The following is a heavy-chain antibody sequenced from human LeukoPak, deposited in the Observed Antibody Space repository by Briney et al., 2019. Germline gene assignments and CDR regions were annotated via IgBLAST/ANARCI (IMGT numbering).Heavy chain of an antibody. CDR2: ITSSSSHT. CDR1: GFTFSIYS. V-gene: IGHV3-21*01. CDR3: VRSGDSSGYYYSFDY. J-gene: IGHJ4*02. Sequence: GGSLRLSCAASGFTFSIYSMNWVRQAPGKGLEWVSSITSSSSHTFYADSVKGRFTISRDNAKNSLYLQMISLRAEDTAVYFCVRSGDSSGYYYSFDYWGQGTLVTVSS. D-gene: IGHD3-22*01.